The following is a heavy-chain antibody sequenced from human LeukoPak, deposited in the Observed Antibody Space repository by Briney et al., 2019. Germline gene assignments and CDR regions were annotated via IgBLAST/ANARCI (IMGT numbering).Heavy chain of an antibody. CDR3: AKDHIVVVVAATPDY. CDR1: GFTFSSYG. Sequence: GGSLRLSCAATGFTFSSYGMHWVRQAPGKGLEWVAVISYDGSNKYYADSVKGRFTISRDNSKNTLYLQMNSLRAEDTAVYYCAKDHIVVVVAATPDYWGQGTLVTVSS. V-gene: IGHV3-30*18. J-gene: IGHJ4*02. D-gene: IGHD2-15*01. CDR2: ISYDGSNK.